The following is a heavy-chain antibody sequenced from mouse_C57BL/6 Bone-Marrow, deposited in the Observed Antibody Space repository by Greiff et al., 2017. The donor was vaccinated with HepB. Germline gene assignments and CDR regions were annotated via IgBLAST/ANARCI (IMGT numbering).Heavy chain of an antibody. V-gene: IGHV2-6-1*01. CDR2: IWSDGST. D-gene: IGHD2-4*01. Sequence: VKLMESGPGLVAPSQSLSITCTVSGFSLTSYGVHWVRQPPGKGLEWLVVIWSDGSTTYNSALKSRLSISKDNSKSQVFLKMNSLQTDDTAMYYCARQDYDYDDAMDYWGQGTSVTVSS. CDR3: ARQDYDYDDAMDY. J-gene: IGHJ4*01. CDR1: GFSLTSYG.